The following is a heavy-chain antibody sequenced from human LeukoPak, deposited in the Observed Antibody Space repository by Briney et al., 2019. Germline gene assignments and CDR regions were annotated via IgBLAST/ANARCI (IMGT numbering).Heavy chain of an antibody. CDR2: ISYDGTKQ. J-gene: IGHJ4*02. V-gene: IGHV3-30-3*02. Sequence: GGSLRLSCEASGFTFTNYPMFWVRLAPAKGLEWVSSISYDGTKQNYTNSVKGRFTISRDNSKNTLYLQMNSLRAEDTAVYYCAKTLLYGGNSGSDDCWGQGTLVTVSS. D-gene: IGHD4-23*01. CDR1: GFTFTNYP. CDR3: AKTLLYGGNSGSDDC.